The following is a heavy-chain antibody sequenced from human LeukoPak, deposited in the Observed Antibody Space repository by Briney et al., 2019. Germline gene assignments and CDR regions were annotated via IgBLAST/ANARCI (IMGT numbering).Heavy chain of an antibody. V-gene: IGHV1-8*01. D-gene: IGHD1-26*01. J-gene: IGHJ4*02. CDR1: AYTFTSYD. CDR2: MNPNSGNT. Sequence: WASVKVSCKASAYTFTSYDINWVRQATGQGLEWMGWMNPNSGNTGYAQKFQGRVTMTRSTSINTAYMELNSLTSEDTAVYYCARSSVGARRRIDYWGQGTLVTVSS. CDR3: ARSSVGARRRIDY.